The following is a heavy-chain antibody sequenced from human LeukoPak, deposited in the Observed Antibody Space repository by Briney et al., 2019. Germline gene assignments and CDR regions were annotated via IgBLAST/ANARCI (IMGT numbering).Heavy chain of an antibody. Sequence: KAGGSLRLSCAASGFTFSSYSMNWVRQAPGKGLEWVSSFSSSSSYIYYADSVKGRFTISRDNAKNSLYLQMNSLRAEDTAVYYCARAGLIAAPSPPYYFDYWGQGTLVTVSS. CDR2: FSSSSSYI. CDR1: GFTFSSYS. D-gene: IGHD6-6*01. J-gene: IGHJ4*02. CDR3: ARAGLIAAPSPPYYFDY. V-gene: IGHV3-21*01.